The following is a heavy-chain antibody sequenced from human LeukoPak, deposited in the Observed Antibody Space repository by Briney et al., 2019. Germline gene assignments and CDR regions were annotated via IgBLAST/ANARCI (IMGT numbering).Heavy chain of an antibody. D-gene: IGHD3-9*01. Sequence: SETLSLTSTVSGGSISSYYWSCIRQPPGKRLEWIGYIYYSGSTNYNPSLKSRVTISVDTSKNQFSLKLSSVTAADTAVYYCARGLSGYRPVDYWGQGTLVTVSS. CDR1: GGSISSYY. CDR3: ARGLSGYRPVDY. CDR2: IYYSGST. V-gene: IGHV4-59*01. J-gene: IGHJ4*02.